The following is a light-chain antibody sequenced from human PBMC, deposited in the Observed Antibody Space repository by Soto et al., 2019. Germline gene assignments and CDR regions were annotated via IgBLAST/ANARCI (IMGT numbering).Light chain of an antibody. Sequence: EIVLTQSPGTLSLSPGDRATLSCRASQSLGSTYLAWFQQRPGQAPRLLIFATSTRASGVPDRFTGSRSWAEFTLTISGLEPEDFAVYYCQQYSGSLPWTFGQGTNVEI. CDR2: ATS. CDR1: QSLGSTY. J-gene: IGKJ1*01. CDR3: QQYSGSLPWT. V-gene: IGKV3-20*01.